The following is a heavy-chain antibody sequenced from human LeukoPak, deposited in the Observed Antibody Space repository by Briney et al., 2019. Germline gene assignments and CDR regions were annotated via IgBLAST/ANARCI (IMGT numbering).Heavy chain of an antibody. J-gene: IGHJ4*02. CDR3: GDDY. D-gene: IGHD2-21*01. Sequence: GGSLRLSCAASGFTFSNAWMTWVCQAPGKGLECVGRFKSKTDGGTTDYAAPVKGRFTISRDDSKNTLYLQMNSLKTEDTAVYYCGDDYWGQGTLVTVSS. CDR1: GFTFSNAW. CDR2: FKSKTDGGTT. V-gene: IGHV3-15*01.